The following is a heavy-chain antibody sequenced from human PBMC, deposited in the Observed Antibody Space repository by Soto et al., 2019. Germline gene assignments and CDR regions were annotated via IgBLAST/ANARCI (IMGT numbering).Heavy chain of an antibody. CDR3: AASCVGCGGFNYYGMDV. CDR2: IYYSGTT. D-gene: IGHD2-21*01. V-gene: IGHV4-31*03. CDR1: GGSISSGGYY. Sequence: QVQLQESGPGLVKPSQTLSLTCTVSGGSISSGGYYWNWIRQHPGKGLEWIGYIYYSGTTYYNPSLKSRVTRSVDTSKNQFSLKLSSVTAADTAVYYCAASCVGCGGFNYYGMDVWGQGTTVTVSS. J-gene: IGHJ6*02.